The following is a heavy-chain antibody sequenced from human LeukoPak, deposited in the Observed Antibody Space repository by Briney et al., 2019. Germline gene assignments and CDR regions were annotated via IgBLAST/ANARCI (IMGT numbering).Heavy chain of an antibody. CDR3: AKDRPHIVGATGGAFDI. CDR1: RFTFSSYS. V-gene: IGHV3-30*02. D-gene: IGHD1-26*01. CDR2: IRYDGSNK. Sequence: GGSLRLSCAASRFTFSSYSMHWVRQAPGKGLEWVAFIRYDGSNKYYADSVKGRFTISRDNSKNTLYLQMNSLRAEDTAVYYCAKDRPHIVGATGGAFDIWGQGTMVTVSS. J-gene: IGHJ3*02.